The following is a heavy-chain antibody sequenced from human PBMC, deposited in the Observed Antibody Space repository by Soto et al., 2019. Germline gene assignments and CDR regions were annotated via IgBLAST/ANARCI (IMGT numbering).Heavy chain of an antibody. CDR2: ISYDGINK. Sequence: HPGGSLRLSCAASGFTFSSYAMHWVRQAPGKGLEWVAVISYDGINKYYADSVKGRFTISRDNSKNTLYLQMNSLRAEDTAVYYCAETRDYGDYLSYGMDVWGQGTTVTVSS. CDR1: GFTFSSYA. V-gene: IGHV3-30-3*01. D-gene: IGHD4-17*01. CDR3: AETRDYGDYLSYGMDV. J-gene: IGHJ6*02.